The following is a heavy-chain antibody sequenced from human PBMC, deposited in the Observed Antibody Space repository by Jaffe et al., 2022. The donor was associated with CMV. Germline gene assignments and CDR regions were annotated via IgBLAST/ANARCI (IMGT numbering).Heavy chain of an antibody. CDR3: ARDLVAVAGWSYYMDV. CDR2: IWYDGSNK. CDR1: GFTFSSYG. D-gene: IGHD6-19*01. J-gene: IGHJ6*03. Sequence: QVQLVESGGGVVQPGRSLRLSCAASGFTFSSYGMHWVRQAPGKGLEWVAVIWYDGSNKYYADSVKGRFTISRDNSKNTLYLQMNSLRAEDTAVYYCARDLVAVAGWSYYMDVWGKGTTVTVSS. V-gene: IGHV3-33*08.